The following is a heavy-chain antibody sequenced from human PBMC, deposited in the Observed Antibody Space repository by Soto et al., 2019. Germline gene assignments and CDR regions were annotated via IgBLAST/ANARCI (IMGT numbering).Heavy chain of an antibody. V-gene: IGHV4-31*03. CDR3: TRDRGFGMDV. J-gene: IGHJ6*02. Sequence: QVPLQESGPGLVKPSQTLSLTCNVSGGSISGGRYYWNWIRQHPGKGLEWIGNIYDNGITYYNPSLKRRVIISEETSKNQFSLRLSSVTAADTAVYYCTRDRGFGMDVWGQGTTVTVSS. CDR1: GGSISGGRYY. CDR2: IYDNGIT.